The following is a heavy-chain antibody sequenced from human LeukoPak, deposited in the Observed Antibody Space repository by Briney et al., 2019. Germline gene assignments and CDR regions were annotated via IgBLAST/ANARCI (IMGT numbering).Heavy chain of an antibody. V-gene: IGHV4-59*08. J-gene: IGHJ1*01. CDR2: IDYRGTT. Sequence: SETLSLTCTVCGGSMNIYYWSWIRQPPGKGMEYIGSIDYRGTTKYNPSLKSRVTISVDTSKNQFSLKLSSVTAADTAVYFCARLPRGTQPHDYCQNWGQGTLVTVSS. CDR3: ARLPRGTQPHDYCQN. D-gene: IGHD1-1*01. CDR1: GGSMNIYY.